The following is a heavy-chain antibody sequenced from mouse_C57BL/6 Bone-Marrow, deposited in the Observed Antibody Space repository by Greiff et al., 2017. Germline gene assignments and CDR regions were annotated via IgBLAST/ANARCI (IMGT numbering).Heavy chain of an antibody. Sequence: QVQLQQPGAELVMPGASVKLSCKASGYTFTSYWMHWVKQRPGQGLEWIGEIDPSDSYTNYNQKFKGKSTLTVDKSSSTAYMQLSSLTSEDSAVYYCAREGDSNYYAMDYWGQEASVTVSS. CDR2: IDPSDSYT. V-gene: IGHV1-69*01. D-gene: IGHD2-5*01. CDR3: AREGDSNYYAMDY. J-gene: IGHJ4*01. CDR1: GYTFTSYW.